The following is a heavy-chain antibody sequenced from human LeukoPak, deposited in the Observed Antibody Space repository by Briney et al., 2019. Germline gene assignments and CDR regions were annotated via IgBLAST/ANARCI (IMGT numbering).Heavy chain of an antibody. CDR1: GYTFTSYG. J-gene: IGHJ4*02. D-gene: IGHD5-12*01. CDR3: ARDRLN. V-gene: IGHV1-18*01. CDR2: ISAYNGNT. Sequence: ASVKVSCKASGYTFTSYGISWVRQAPGQGLEWMGWISAYNGNTNYAQKFQGRVTITADKSTSTAYMELSSLRSEDTAVYYCARDRLNWGQGTLVTVSS.